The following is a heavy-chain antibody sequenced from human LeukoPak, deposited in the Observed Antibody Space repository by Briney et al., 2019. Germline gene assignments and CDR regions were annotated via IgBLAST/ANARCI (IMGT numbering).Heavy chain of an antibody. V-gene: IGHV1-18*01. CDR3: ARRGGSYSHSDF. CDR1: GYTFSSYG. CDR2: VSPFNGNT. J-gene: IGHJ4*02. Sequence: ASVKVSCKASGYTFSSYGIIWVRQAPGQGPQWMGWVSPFNGNTDYAPKLQGRVTMTTDTSTTTAYMELRSLTSDDTAVYYCARRGGSYSHSDFWGQGTLVTVSS. D-gene: IGHD1-26*01.